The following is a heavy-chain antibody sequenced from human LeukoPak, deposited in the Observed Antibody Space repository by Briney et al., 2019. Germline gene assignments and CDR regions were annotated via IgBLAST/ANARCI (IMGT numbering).Heavy chain of an antibody. CDR1: GFPFSNYY. Sequence: PGGSLRLSCEASGFPFSNYYMTWVRQAAGKGLEWVASIRQDGSDTYYGDSVKGRFTVSRDNAKNSLFLEMNSLRGDDTAVYYCTRGENQFGGELWLGPWGQGTLVTVSS. CDR3: TRGENQFGGELWLGP. CDR2: IRQDGSDT. D-gene: IGHD2-21*01. J-gene: IGHJ5*02. V-gene: IGHV3-7*01.